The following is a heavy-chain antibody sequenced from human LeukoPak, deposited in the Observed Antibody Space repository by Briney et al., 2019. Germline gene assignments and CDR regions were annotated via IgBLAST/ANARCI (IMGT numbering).Heavy chain of an antibody. V-gene: IGHV1-18*01. Sequence: GASVKVSCKASGYTFTSDGISWVRQAPGQGLEWMGWISAYNGNTNYAQKLQGRVTMTTDTSTSTAYMELRSLRSDDTAVYYCAREYGYYDSSGYYSDYWGQGTLVTVSS. CDR3: AREYGYYDSSGYYSDY. CDR1: GYTFTSDG. CDR2: ISAYNGNT. J-gene: IGHJ4*02. D-gene: IGHD3-22*01.